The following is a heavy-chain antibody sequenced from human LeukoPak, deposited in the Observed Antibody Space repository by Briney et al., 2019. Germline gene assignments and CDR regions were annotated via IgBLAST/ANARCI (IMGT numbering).Heavy chain of an antibody. V-gene: IGHV4-59*08. Sequence: SETLSLTCTVSGGSISTYYWSWIRQPPGKGLEWIGYIYYSGSTNYNPSLKSRVTISVDTSKNQFSLKLSSVTAADTAVYYCARQGPMAVADPFDYWGQGTLVTVSS. D-gene: IGHD6-19*01. CDR2: IYYSGST. CDR1: GGSISTYY. CDR3: ARQGPMAVADPFDY. J-gene: IGHJ4*02.